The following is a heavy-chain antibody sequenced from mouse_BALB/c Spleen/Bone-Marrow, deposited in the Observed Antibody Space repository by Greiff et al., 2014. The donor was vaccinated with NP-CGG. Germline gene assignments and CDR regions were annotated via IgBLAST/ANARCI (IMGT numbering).Heavy chain of an antibody. D-gene: IGHD4-1*01. CDR2: ITSGGGST. CDR3: ARQENWALDY. J-gene: IGHJ2*01. V-gene: IGHV5-9-3*01. CDR1: GFTFSDYA. Sequence: EVKLQESGGGLVKPGGSLKLSCAASGFTFSDYAVSWVRQSPEKRLEWVATITSGGGSTYYPDSVKGRFTISRDNAKNTLYLQMSSLRSEDTAMYYCARQENWALDYWGQGTTLTVSS.